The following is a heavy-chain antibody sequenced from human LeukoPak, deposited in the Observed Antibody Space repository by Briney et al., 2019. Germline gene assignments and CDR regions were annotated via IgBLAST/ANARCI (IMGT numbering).Heavy chain of an antibody. J-gene: IGHJ4*02. Sequence: PSETLSLTCTVSGGSISNYYWNWIRRPPGKGLEWIGHIYYSGSTNYNPSLKSRVTIAVDTSKNQFSPKLSSVTAADTAVYYCARHVVPYCSGGSCYDGEIDYWGQGTLVTVSS. V-gene: IGHV4-59*08. CDR3: ARHVVPYCSGGSCYDGEIDY. CDR1: GGSISNYY. D-gene: IGHD2-15*01. CDR2: IYYSGST.